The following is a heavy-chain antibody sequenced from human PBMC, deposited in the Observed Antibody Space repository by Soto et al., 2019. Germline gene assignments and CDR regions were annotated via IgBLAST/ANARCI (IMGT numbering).Heavy chain of an antibody. V-gene: IGHV3-30-3*01. CDR1: GFTFSSYA. J-gene: IGHJ4*02. CDR3: ARPNYYGSGSHFVF. D-gene: IGHD3-10*01. Sequence: QVQLVESGGGVVQPGRSLRLSCAASGFTFSSYAMHWVRQAPGKGLEWVVVISYDGSNKYYADSVKGRFTISRDNSKNTLYLQMNSLRAEDTAVYYCARPNYYGSGSHFVFWGQGTLVTVSS. CDR2: ISYDGSNK.